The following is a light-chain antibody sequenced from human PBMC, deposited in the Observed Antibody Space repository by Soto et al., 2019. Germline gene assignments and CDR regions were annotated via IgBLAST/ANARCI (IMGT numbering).Light chain of an antibody. J-gene: IGKJ1*01. Sequence: DIQMTQSPSTLSGSVGGRVTITCLASQTISSWLAWYQQKPGKAPKLLIYKASTLKSGVPSRFSGSGSGTVFTLTISSLQPDDFETYYCQHYNSYSEAFGQGTKVDIK. CDR3: QHYNSYSEA. CDR2: KAS. V-gene: IGKV1-5*03. CDR1: QTISSW.